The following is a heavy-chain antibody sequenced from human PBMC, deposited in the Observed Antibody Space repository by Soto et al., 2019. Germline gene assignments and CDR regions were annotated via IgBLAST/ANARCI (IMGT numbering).Heavy chain of an antibody. D-gene: IGHD6-19*01. CDR2: IGSSGITR. J-gene: IGHJ3*01. CDR3: ARSSISGNHPYRLGSNDAFDV. Sequence: EVQLVESGGGLVQPGGSLRLSCAASGFTFSSFTMNWVRQAPGKGLQWVSYIGSSGITRYHADSVKGRFTVSRDNARKSLYLQMNSLRDEFTPLYYCARSSISGNHPYRLGSNDAFDVGGPGIRVTVSP. V-gene: IGHV3-48*02. CDR1: GFTFSSFT.